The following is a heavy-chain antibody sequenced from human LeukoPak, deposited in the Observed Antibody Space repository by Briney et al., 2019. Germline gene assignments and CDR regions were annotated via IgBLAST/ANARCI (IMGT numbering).Heavy chain of an antibody. V-gene: IGHV4-30-4*01. CDR3: TAQGGWYIDY. J-gene: IGHJ4*02. Sequence: SETLSLTCTVSGNSVSSSDFYWSWIRQPPGKGLEWIGDIYSSGSTSYDPSLKSRVTISVDKSKNQFSLKLNSVTAADTAVYYCTAQGGWYIDYWGQGTLVTVSS. CDR1: GNSVSSSDFY. CDR2: IYSSGST. D-gene: IGHD6-19*01.